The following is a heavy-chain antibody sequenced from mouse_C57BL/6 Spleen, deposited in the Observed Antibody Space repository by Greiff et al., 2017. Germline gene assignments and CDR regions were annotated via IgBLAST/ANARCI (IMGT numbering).Heavy chain of an antibody. CDR3: ARESLSVVASDYFDY. J-gene: IGHJ2*01. V-gene: IGHV1-39*01. D-gene: IGHD1-1*01. Sequence: FPLQPSGPELVKPGASVKISCKASGYSFTDYNMNWVKQSNGKSLEWIGVINPNYGTTSYNQKFKGKATLTVDKSSSTAYMQLNSLTSEDSAVYYCARESLSVVASDYFDYWGQGTTLTVSS. CDR2: INPNYGTT. CDR1: GYSFTDYN.